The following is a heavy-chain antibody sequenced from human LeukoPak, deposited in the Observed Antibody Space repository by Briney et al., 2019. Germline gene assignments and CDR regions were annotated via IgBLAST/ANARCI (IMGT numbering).Heavy chain of an antibody. V-gene: IGHV4-4*07. CDR1: GGSIRSQY. CDR2: IYASGST. D-gene: IGHD6-13*01. Sequence: SETLSLTCTVSGGSIRSQYWSWIRRPAGRGLEWLGRIYASGSTNYSPSLKSRVTMSLDTSKNQFSLKLFSVTAADTAVYFCARDVSSWPFFDSWGQGTQVTVSS. CDR3: ARDVSSWPFFDS. J-gene: IGHJ4*02.